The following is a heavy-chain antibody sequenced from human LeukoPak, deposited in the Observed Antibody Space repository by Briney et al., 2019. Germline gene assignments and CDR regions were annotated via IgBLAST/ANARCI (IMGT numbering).Heavy chain of an antibody. J-gene: IGHJ4*02. V-gene: IGHV1-3*03. CDR2: INAGNGNT. CDR3: AVGTYSGYDQFDY. CDR1: GYTFTSYA. Sequence: ASVKVSCKASGYTFTSYAMHWVRQAPGQRLEWMGWINAGNGNTKYSQEFQGRVTITRDTSASTAYMELSSLRSEDTAVYYCAVGTYSGYDQFDYWGQGTLVTVSS. D-gene: IGHD5-12*01.